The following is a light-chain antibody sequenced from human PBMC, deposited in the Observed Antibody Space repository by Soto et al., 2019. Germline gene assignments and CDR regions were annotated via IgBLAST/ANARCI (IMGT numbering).Light chain of an antibody. V-gene: IGKV3-20*01. Sequence: VLSQPPGTLSLFPGERATLSCRVSQSVSSSHLAWYQHKPGQAPRLRLYAASSRATGRPDRISGGGSGTDVTLTTSRLEHEDFAVYYCQQYGYSPITFGQGTRLEIK. J-gene: IGKJ5*01. CDR3: QQYGYSPIT. CDR1: QSVSSSH. CDR2: AAS.